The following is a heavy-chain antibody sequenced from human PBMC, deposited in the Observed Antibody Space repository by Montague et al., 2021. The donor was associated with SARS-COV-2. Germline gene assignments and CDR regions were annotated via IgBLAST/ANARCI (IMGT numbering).Heavy chain of an antibody. CDR2: MYNSEKI. CDR3: ARAIVSGLCSGGSCYKGYYYYMDV. V-gene: IGHV4-59*13. J-gene: IGHJ6*03. CDR1: GASISSYS. D-gene: IGHD2-15*01. Sequence: SETLSLTCTVSGASISSYSWSWIRQPPGKGLEWIGYMYNSEKINYNPSLQSRVTISVDTSKGQLSLKLNSVTAADTAVYFWARAIVSGLCSGGSCYKGYYYYMDVWGKGTTVTVSS.